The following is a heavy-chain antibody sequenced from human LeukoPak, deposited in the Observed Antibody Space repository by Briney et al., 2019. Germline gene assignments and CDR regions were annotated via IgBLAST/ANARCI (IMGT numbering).Heavy chain of an antibody. D-gene: IGHD3-10*01. J-gene: IGHJ4*02. CDR3: LTAGGSGAY. CDR2: IYHSGST. V-gene: IGHV4-38-2*02. Sequence: SETLSLTCTVSGYSISSGYYWGWIRQPPGKGLEWIGSIYHSGSTYYNPSLKSRVTISVDTSKNQFSLKLSSVTAADTAVYYCLTAGGSGAYWGQGTLVTVSS. CDR1: GYSISSGYY.